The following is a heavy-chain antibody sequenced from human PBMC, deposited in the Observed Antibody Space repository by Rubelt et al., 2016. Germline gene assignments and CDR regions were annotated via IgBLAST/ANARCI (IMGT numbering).Heavy chain of an antibody. CDR3: ATGIVVVPAHVPSRDY. CDR1: GYTFTSYY. J-gene: IGHJ4*02. D-gene: IGHD2-2*01. CDR2: INPSGGST. Sequence: QVQLVQSGAEVKKPGASVKVSCKASGYTFTSYYMHWVRQAPGQGLEWMGIINPSGGSTSYAQKFQGRVTITRDTSASTAYMELSSLRSEDTAVYYCATGIVVVPAHVPSRDYWGQGTLVTVSS. V-gene: IGHV1-46*01.